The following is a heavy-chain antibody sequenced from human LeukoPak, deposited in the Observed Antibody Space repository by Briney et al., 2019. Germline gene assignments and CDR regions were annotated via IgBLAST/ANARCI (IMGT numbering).Heavy chain of an antibody. V-gene: IGHV3-53*01. Sequence: GGSLRLSCAASGFTVSSNYISWVRQAPGKGLEWVSVIYSGGSTYYADSVKGRFTISRDNSKNTLYLQMNSLRAEDTAVYYCARSRGYSYGGDYYYYMDVWGKGTTATVSS. CDR1: GFTVSSNY. D-gene: IGHD5-18*01. CDR3: ARSRGYSYGGDYYYYMDV. J-gene: IGHJ6*03. CDR2: IYSGGST.